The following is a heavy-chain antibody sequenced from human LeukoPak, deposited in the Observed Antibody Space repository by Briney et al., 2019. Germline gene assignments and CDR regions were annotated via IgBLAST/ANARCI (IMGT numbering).Heavy chain of an antibody. CDR3: ARDVPRSGWAFDY. J-gene: IGHJ4*02. Sequence: GGSLRLSCAASGFTFSSYAMAWVRQAPGKGLEWVSAILNSGASTYYADSVRGRFTVSRDNSKNTLFLQMDSLRAEDTAVYYCARDVPRSGWAFDYWGQGTLVTVPS. V-gene: IGHV3-23*01. CDR2: ILNSGAST. D-gene: IGHD6-19*01. CDR1: GFTFSSYA.